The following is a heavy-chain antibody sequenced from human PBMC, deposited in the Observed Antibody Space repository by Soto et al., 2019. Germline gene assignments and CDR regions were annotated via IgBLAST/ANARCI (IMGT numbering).Heavy chain of an antibody. J-gene: IGHJ5*02. Sequence: ASVKVSCKASGYTFTDCYIHWVRQAPGQGLEWMGWINPNSGGTHYAQKFQDWVTMSRDTSISTAYMELSSLRVEDTAVFYCARAVDIYDNTGPLDLWGQGTLVTVSS. CDR1: GYTFTDCY. D-gene: IGHD3-22*01. CDR2: INPNSGGT. V-gene: IGHV1-2*04. CDR3: ARAVDIYDNTGPLDL.